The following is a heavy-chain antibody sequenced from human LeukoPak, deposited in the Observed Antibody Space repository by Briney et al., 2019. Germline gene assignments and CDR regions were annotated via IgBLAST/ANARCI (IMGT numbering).Heavy chain of an antibody. CDR2: ISAYNGNT. CDR3: ARDWDPYYYGSESYPPRFDY. CDR1: GYTFTSYG. V-gene: IGHV1-18*01. J-gene: IGHJ4*02. Sequence: ASVKVSCKASGYTFTSYGISWVRQAPGQGLEWMGWISAYNGNTNYAQKLQGRVTMTTDTSTSTAYMELRSLRSDDTAVYYCARDWDPYYYGSESYPPRFDYWGQGTLVTVSS. D-gene: IGHD3-10*01.